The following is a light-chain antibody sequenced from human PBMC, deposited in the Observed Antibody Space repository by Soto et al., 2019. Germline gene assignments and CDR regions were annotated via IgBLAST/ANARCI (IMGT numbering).Light chain of an antibody. V-gene: IGKV3-15*01. CDR1: QSVNSN. J-gene: IGKJ4*01. Sequence: EIAMTQSPATLSVSPGERATLSCRASQSVNSNLAWYQQKPGQAPRLLIYGASTRATGIPARFSCRGSGTEFTGTISRLPAGDFAVYYGQEYYNWAITFGGGTQVEIK. CDR2: GAS. CDR3: QEYYNWAIT.